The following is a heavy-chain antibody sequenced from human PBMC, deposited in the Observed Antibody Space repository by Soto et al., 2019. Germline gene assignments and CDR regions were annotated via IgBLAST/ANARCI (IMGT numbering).Heavy chain of an antibody. J-gene: IGHJ4*02. Sequence: SVKVSCKASGGTFSSYAFSWVRQAPGQGLEWMGGIIRIFLTPTYAQKFQGRVTITADESTSTAYMELISLRSDDTAVYYCVHRRDGYNSAFFDYWGQGTVVTVSS. CDR2: IIRIFLTP. V-gene: IGHV1-69*13. D-gene: IGHD5-12*01. CDR3: VHRRDGYNSAFFDY. CDR1: GGTFSSYA.